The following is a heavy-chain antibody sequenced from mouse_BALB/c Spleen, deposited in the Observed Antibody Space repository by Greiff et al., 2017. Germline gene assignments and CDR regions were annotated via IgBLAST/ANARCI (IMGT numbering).Heavy chain of an antibody. V-gene: IGHV14-3*02. J-gene: IGHJ3*01. CDR2: IDPANGNT. Sequence: VHVKQSGAELVKPGASVKLSCTASGFNIKDTYMHWVKQRPEQGLEWIGRIDPANGNTKYDPKFQGKATITADTSSNTAYLQLSSLTSEDTAVYYCAREGDYGSSYFAYWGQGTLVTVSA. CDR3: AREGDYGSSYFAY. CDR1: GFNIKDTY. D-gene: IGHD1-1*01.